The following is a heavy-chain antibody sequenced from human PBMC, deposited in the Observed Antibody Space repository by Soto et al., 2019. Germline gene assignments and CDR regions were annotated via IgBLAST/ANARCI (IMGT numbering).Heavy chain of an antibody. CDR3: AGRGGALGPGAFDI. CDR2: IIPIFGTA. J-gene: IGHJ3*02. V-gene: IGHV1-69*06. Sequence: QVQLVQSGAEVKKPGSSVKVSCKASGGTFSSYAISWVRQAPGQGLEWMGGIIPIFGTANYAQKFQGSVTITAHKSASTAYMGLSSLRSEDTAVYYCAGRGGALGPGAFDIWGQGTIVTVSS. CDR1: GGTFSSYA. D-gene: IGHD3-10*01.